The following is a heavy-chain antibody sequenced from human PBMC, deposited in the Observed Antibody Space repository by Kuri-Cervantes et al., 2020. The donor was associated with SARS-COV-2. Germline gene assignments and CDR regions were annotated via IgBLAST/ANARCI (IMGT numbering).Heavy chain of an antibody. Sequence: GESLKISCAASGFTFSSYAMHWVRQAPGKGLEWVAVISYDGSNKYYADSVKGRFTISRDNSKNTLYLQMNSLRAEDTAVYYCARTRSPRNIAVWYFDLWGRGTLVTVSS. CDR1: GFTFSSYA. CDR2: ISYDGSNK. J-gene: IGHJ2*01. CDR3: ARTRSPRNIAVWYFDL. V-gene: IGHV3-30-3*01. D-gene: IGHD6-19*01.